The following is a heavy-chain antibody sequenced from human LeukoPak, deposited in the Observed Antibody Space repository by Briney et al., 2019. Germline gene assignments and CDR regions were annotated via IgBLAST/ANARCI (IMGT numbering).Heavy chain of an antibody. CDR3: ARSVYYYDSSGHFDY. Sequence: SETLSLTCTVSGGSISSGGYYWSWLRQHPGKGLEWIGYIYYSGSTYYNPSLKSRVTISVDTSKNQFSLKLSSVTAADTAVYYCARSVYYYDSSGHFDYWGQGTLVTVSS. D-gene: IGHD3-22*01. CDR1: GGSISSGGYY. V-gene: IGHV4-31*03. J-gene: IGHJ4*02. CDR2: IYYSGST.